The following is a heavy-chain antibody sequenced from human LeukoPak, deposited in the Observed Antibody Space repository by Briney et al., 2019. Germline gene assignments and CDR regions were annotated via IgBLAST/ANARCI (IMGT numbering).Heavy chain of an antibody. CDR3: PKSDGYGLIDY. CDR1: GVSISTSRYY. CDR2: IYYTGPT. D-gene: IGHD5-18*01. V-gene: IGHV4-39*01. J-gene: IGHJ4*02. Sequence: KPSETLSLTCTVSGVSISTSRYYWGWIRQPPGKGLEWIGNIYYTGPTYYNASLESRVTISLDTSKNQFFLKLNSVTAADTAMYYCPKSDGYGLIDYWGKEPLATFSS.